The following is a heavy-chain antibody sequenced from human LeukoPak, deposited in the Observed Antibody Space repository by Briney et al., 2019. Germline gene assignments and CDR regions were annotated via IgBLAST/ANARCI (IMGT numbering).Heavy chain of an antibody. CDR3: AKDMASTVTTSYYFDY. J-gene: IGHJ4*02. CDR1: GFTFDDYA. D-gene: IGHD4-17*01. CDR2: ISWNSGSI. V-gene: IGHV3-9*01. Sequence: GRSLRLSCAASGFTFDDYAMHWVRQAPGKGLEWVSGISWNSGSIGYADSVKGRFTIYRDNAKNSLYLQMNSLRAEDTALYYCAKDMASTVTTSYYFDYWGQGTLVTVSS.